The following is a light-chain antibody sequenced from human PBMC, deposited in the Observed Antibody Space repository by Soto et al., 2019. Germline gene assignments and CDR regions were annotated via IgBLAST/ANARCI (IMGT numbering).Light chain of an antibody. CDR1: QSVSSN. CDR2: GAS. CDR3: QQYNNWPPVIT. Sequence: EIVMTQSPATLSVSPGERATLSCRASQSVSSNLAWYQQKPGQAPRLLIYGASTRATGIPARFSGSGSGTEFTLTISSLQSGDFAVYYCQQYNNWPPVITFGQGTRLEIK. V-gene: IGKV3-15*01. J-gene: IGKJ5*01.